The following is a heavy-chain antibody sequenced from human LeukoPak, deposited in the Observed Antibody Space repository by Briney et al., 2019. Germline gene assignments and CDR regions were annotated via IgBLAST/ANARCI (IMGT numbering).Heavy chain of an antibody. CDR3: ARSPYYAGAFFDP. J-gene: IGHJ5*02. CDR2: LNWYGGRT. D-gene: IGHD3-3*01. V-gene: IGHV3-20*04. CDR1: GFTFADYG. Sequence: GGSLRLSCAASGFTFADYGTSWVRQAPGKGLGWVSCLNWYGGRTGYADSVKGRFSVPRDNAKDSLYLKMNSPTAEATSVYYCARSPYYAGAFFDPWGQGTLVTVSS.